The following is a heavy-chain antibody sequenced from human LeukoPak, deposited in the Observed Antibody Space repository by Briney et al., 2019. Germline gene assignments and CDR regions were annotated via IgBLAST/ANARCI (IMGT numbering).Heavy chain of an antibody. CDR3: ATYRQVLLPFES. D-gene: IGHD2-8*02. Sequence: GGSLRLSCAASGFTFSRYAMHWVRQAPGMGLAWVAVISNDGSNKYYSESVKGRFTISRDNSKSTLSLQMNSLRAEDTAIYYCATYRQVLLPFESWGQGTLVTVSS. V-gene: IGHV3-30*04. CDR1: GFTFSRYA. CDR2: ISNDGSNK. J-gene: IGHJ4*02.